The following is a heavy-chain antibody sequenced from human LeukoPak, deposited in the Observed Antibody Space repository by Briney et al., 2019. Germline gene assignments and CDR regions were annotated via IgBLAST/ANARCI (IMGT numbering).Heavy chain of an antibody. V-gene: IGHV4-61*02. J-gene: IGHJ4*02. D-gene: IGHD6-19*01. CDR3: ARAVAGTAPFDY. CDR1: GGSISSGSYY. Sequence: SQTLSLTCTVSGGSISSGSYYWSWIRQPAGKGLEWIGRIYTSGSTNYNPSLKSRVTISVATSKNQFSLKLSSVTAADTAVYYCARAVAGTAPFDYWGQGTLVTVSS. CDR2: IYTSGST.